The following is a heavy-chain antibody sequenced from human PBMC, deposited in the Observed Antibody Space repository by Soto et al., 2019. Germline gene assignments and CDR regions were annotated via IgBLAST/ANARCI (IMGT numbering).Heavy chain of an antibody. Sequence: QVQLQQWGAGLLKPSETLSLTCAVYGGSFSGYYWSWIRQPPGKGLEWIGEINHSGSTNYNPSLKSRVTIAVDTSENQFSLKLSSVTAADTAVYYCARGRGIAARYTWFDPWGQGTLVTVSS. J-gene: IGHJ5*02. CDR3: ARGRGIAARYTWFDP. CDR2: INHSGST. CDR1: GGSFSGYY. V-gene: IGHV4-34*01. D-gene: IGHD6-6*01.